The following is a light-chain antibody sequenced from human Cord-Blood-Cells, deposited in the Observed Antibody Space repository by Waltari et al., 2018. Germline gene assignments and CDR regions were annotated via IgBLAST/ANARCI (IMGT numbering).Light chain of an antibody. J-gene: IGLJ3*02. V-gene: IGLV1-47*01. CDR2: RNN. CDR1: SPHTGSNY. Sequence: QSVLTPPPSASGTPGQRVTISCSGSSPHTGSNYVYWYQQLPGTAPKLLIYRNNQRPSGVPDRFSGSKSGTSASLAISGLRSEDEADYYCAAWDDSLSGPVFGGGTKLTVL. CDR3: AAWDDSLSGPV.